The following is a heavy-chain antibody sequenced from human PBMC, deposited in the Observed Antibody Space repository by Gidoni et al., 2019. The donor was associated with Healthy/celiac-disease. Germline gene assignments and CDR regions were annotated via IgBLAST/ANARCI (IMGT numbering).Heavy chain of an antibody. V-gene: IGHV3-15*07. CDR3: TTDPSMVTARPLYYYYYGMDV. D-gene: IGHD2-21*02. CDR1: SNAW. CDR2: IKSKTDGGTT. Sequence: SNAWMNWVRQAPGKGLEWVGRIKSKTDGGTTDYAAPVKGRFTISRDDSKNTLYLQMNSLKTEDTAVYYCTTDPSMVTARPLYYYYYGMDVWGQGTTVTVSS. J-gene: IGHJ6*02.